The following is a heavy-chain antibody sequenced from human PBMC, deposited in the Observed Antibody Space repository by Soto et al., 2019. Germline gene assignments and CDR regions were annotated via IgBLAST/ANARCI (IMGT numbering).Heavy chain of an antibody. CDR2: INPSDHGT. CDR3: ARNCGNSINVFSS. D-gene: IGHD1-1*01. V-gene: IGHV1-46*01. J-gene: IGHJ4*02. CDR1: GYTFTNYY. Sequence: QVQLVQYGAEVKKPGASVKVSCEASGYTFTNYYVHWVRQAPGQGLEWMGIINPSDHGTTYARKFQGSLTMTRDTSTSTVYMELSSLGSEDTAVYYCARNCGNSINVFSSGGQGTLVTVSS.